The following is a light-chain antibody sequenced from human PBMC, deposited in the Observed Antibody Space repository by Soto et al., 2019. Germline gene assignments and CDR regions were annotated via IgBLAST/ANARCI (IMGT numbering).Light chain of an antibody. V-gene: IGKV1-9*01. J-gene: IGKJ4*01. CDR1: QGIRNS. CDR3: QQLTTFPLT. Sequence: IQLTQSPSFLSASVGDRVNITCRASQGIRNSLAWFQQKSGQAPNLLMYSASVLQSGVPSRFSGSGSGTEFTLTISSLQPEDFATYFCQQLTTFPLTFGGGTKVEVK. CDR2: SAS.